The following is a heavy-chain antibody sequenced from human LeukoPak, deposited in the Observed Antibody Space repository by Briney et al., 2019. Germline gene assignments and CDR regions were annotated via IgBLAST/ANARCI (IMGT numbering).Heavy chain of an antibody. CDR2: INHSGST. J-gene: IGHJ4*02. CDR3: ARVGMVANLSTFDY. D-gene: IGHD5-12*01. Sequence: SETLSLTCAVYGGPFSGYYWSWIRQPPGKGLEWIGEINHSGSTNYNPSFKSRVTISVDTSKNQFSLKLSSVTAADTAVYYCARVGMVANLSTFDYWGQGTLVTVSS. V-gene: IGHV4-34*01. CDR1: GGPFSGYY.